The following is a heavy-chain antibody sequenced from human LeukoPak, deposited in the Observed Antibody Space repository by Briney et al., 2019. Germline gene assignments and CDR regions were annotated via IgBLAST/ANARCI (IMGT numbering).Heavy chain of an antibody. CDR2: IRYDGSNE. CDR3: AKDLVGSDWSTLFDY. D-gene: IGHD6-19*01. CDR1: GFTFSSYG. J-gene: IGHJ4*02. V-gene: IGHV3-30*02. Sequence: GGSLRLSCAASGFTFSSYGMHWVRQAPGKGLEWVAFIRYDGSNEYYPDSVKGRFTISRDNSKNTLYLQMNSLRADDTAVYYCAKDLVGSDWSTLFDYWGQGTLVTVSS.